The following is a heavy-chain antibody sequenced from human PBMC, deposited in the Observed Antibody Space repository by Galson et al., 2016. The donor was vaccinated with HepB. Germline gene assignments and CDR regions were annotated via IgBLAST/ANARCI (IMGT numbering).Heavy chain of an antibody. D-gene: IGHD5-24*01. CDR3: AKDQGGDAYGDGYPVFES. Sequence: SLRLSCAASGFTFSSYAMSWVRQAPGKGLEWIPHIRRVGDDRAFYSDSVRGRFTISRDSSKNTLYLDMNSLTAKDTAVYYCAKDQGGDAYGDGYPVFESWGQGTLVIVSS. V-gene: IGHV3-23*01. CDR1: GFTFSSYA. CDR2: IRRVGDDRA. J-gene: IGHJ4*02.